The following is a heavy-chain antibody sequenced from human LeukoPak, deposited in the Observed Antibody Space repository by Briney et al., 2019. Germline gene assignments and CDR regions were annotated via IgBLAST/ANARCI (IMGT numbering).Heavy chain of an antibody. CDR1: GYTFTSYG. J-gene: IGHJ4*02. V-gene: IGHV1-18*01. Sequence: ASVKVSCKASGYTFTSYGISWVRQAPGQGLEWMGWISAYNGNTNYAQKLQGRVTMTTDTSTSTAYMELRSLRSEDTAVYYCARDLGSSGWEGYFDYWGQGTLVTVSS. D-gene: IGHD6-19*01. CDR3: ARDLGSSGWEGYFDY. CDR2: ISAYNGNT.